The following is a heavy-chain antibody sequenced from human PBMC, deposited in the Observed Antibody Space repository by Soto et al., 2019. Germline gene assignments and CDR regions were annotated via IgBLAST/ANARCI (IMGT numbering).Heavy chain of an antibody. V-gene: IGHV1-46*03. CDR2: INPSGGST. J-gene: IGHJ4*02. Sequence: QVQLVQSGAEVKKPGASVKVSCKASGYTFTSYYMHWVRQAPGQGLEWMGIINPSGGSTSYAQKFQGRVTMTRDTSTSTVYMELSSLRSEDTAVYYCARAIRKGTYGSGSQFDYWGQGTLVTVSS. CDR3: ARAIRKGTYGSGSQFDY. D-gene: IGHD3-10*01. CDR1: GYTFTSYY.